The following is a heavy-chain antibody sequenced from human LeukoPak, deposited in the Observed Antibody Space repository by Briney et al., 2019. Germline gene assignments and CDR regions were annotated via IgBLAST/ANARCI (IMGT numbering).Heavy chain of an antibody. CDR1: GGSISSSSYY. J-gene: IGHJ4*02. V-gene: IGHV4-39*01. Sequence: SETLSLTCTVSGGSISSSSYYWGWIRQPPGKGLEWIGIIYYSGSTYYNLSLKSRVTISVDTSKNQFSLKLSSVTAADTAVYYCARFVYDSSGWSYYFDYWGQGTLATVSS. CDR2: IYYSGST. D-gene: IGHD6-19*01. CDR3: ARFVYDSSGWSYYFDY.